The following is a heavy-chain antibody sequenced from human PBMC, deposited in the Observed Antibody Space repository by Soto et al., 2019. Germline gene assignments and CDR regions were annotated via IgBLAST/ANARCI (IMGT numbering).Heavy chain of an antibody. CDR3: ARDPIYGSGNYQIWGWFDP. Sequence: GGSLRLSCAASGFTFSTYAMHWVRQAPGKGLEWVAVISYDGSDKYYADSVKGRFTISRDNSKDTLYLQLNSLRVEDTAVFYCARDPIYGSGNYQIWGWFDPWGHGTLVTVS. J-gene: IGHJ5*02. D-gene: IGHD3-10*01. V-gene: IGHV3-30-3*01. CDR1: GFTFSTYA. CDR2: ISYDGSDK.